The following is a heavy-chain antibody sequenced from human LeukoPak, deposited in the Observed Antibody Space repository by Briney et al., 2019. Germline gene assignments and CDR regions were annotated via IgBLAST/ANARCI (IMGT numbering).Heavy chain of an antibody. CDR2: ISYDGSNK. D-gene: IGHD6-13*01. Sequence: GRSLRLSCAASGFIFSSYGMHWVRQAPGKGLEWVAVISYDGSNKYYADSVKGRFTISRDNSKNTLYLQMNSLRAEDTAVYYCAKELAAAGTYYYYGMDVWGQGTTVTVSS. CDR1: GFIFSSYG. CDR3: AKELAAAGTYYYYGMDV. V-gene: IGHV3-30*18. J-gene: IGHJ6*02.